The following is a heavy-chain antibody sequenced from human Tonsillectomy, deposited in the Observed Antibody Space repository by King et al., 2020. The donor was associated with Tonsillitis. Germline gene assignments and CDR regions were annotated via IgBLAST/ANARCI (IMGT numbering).Heavy chain of an antibody. CDR1: GYSIGSGYY. CDR2: IYHSGST. J-gene: IGHJ4*02. Sequence: QLQESGPGLVKPSESLSLTCTVSGYSIGSGYYWGWIRQPPGKGLEWIGSIYHSGSTCYNPSLKSRVTISVDTSKNQFSLKLSSVTAADTAVYYCARGGGFGEAWGQGTLVTVSS. CDR3: ARGGGFGEA. V-gene: IGHV4-38-2*02. D-gene: IGHD3-10*01.